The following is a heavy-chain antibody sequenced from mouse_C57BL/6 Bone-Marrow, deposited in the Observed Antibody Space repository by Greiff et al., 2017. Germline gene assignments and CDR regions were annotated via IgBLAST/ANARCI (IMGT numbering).Heavy chain of an antibody. Sequence: QVQLQQSGAELARPGASVKMSCKASGYTFTSYTMHWVKQRPGQGLEWIGYINPSSGYTKYNQKFKGKATLTVDTSSSTAYMQLSSLTSEDSAVYYCARPDDYYAMDYWGQGTSATVSS. V-gene: IGHV1-4*01. CDR1: GYTFTSYT. J-gene: IGHJ4*01. CDR2: INPSSGYT. CDR3: ARPDDYYAMDY.